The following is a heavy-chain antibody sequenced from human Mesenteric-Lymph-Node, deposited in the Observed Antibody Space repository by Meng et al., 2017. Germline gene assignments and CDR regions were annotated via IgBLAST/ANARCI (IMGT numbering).Heavy chain of an antibody. CDR3: ARVAVGISSFDY. D-gene: IGHD1-26*01. J-gene: IGHJ4*02. CDR1: GDSVASNGAA. Sequence: QMLGCGSGLGKPSQTLPLTCASAGDSVASNGAAWNWIRQSPSRGLEWLGRTYYRSKWYNDYAVSVKSRITINPDTSKNQFSLQLNSVTPEDTAVYYCARVAVGISSFDYWGQGTLVTVSS. V-gene: IGHV6-1*01. CDR2: TYYRSKWYN.